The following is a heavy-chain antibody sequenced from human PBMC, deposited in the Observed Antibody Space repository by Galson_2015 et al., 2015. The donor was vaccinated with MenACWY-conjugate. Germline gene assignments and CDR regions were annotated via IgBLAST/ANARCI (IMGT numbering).Heavy chain of an antibody. CDR3: AAKWWDDSGYYLDN. V-gene: IGHV4-4*02. J-gene: IGHJ4*02. Sequence: SETLSLTCAVSGASISSNHWWTWVRQPPGKGLEWIGEIYHSGSTNYSPSLNGRVTISVDKSKNQFSLKLSYVTAADTAVYYCAAKWWDDSGYYLDNWGQGTLVTVSS. CDR1: GASISSNHW. CDR2: IYHSGST. D-gene: IGHD3-22*01.